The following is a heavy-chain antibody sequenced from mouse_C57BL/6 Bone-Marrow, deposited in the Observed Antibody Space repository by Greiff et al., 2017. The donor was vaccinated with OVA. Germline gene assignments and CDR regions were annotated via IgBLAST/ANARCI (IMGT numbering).Heavy chain of an antibody. D-gene: IGHD2-5*01. V-gene: IGHV1-64*01. Sequence: QVQLQQPGAELVKPGASVKLSCKASGYTFTSYWMHWVKQRPGQGLEWIGMIHPNSGSTNYNEKFKSKATLTVDKSSSTAYMQLSSLTSEDSAVYYCARTPFPYSNYGNYWGQGTTLTVSS. CDR2: IHPNSGST. CDR1: GYTFTSYW. CDR3: ARTPFPYSNYGNY. J-gene: IGHJ2*01.